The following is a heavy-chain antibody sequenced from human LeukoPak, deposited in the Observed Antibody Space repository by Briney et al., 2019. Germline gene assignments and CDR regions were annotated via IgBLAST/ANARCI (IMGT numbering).Heavy chain of an antibody. CDR2: IYYNGST. V-gene: IGHV4-59*01. CDR1: GGFISSYY. D-gene: IGHD5-12*01. CDR3: ARDRVGPVAPAFDI. J-gene: IGHJ3*02. Sequence: SETLSLTCSVSGGFISSYYWSWIRQPPGKGLECIGYIYYNGSTNYNPSLKSRVTISVDTSKNQFSVKLSSVTAADTAVYYCARDRVGPVAPAFDIWGQGTMVTVSS.